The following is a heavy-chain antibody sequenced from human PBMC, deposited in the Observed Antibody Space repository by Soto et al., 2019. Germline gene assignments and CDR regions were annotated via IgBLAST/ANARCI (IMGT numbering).Heavy chain of an antibody. D-gene: IGHD4-17*01. CDR1: GFTFSSYG. Sequence: QVQLVESGGGVVQPGRSLRLSCAASGFTFSSYGMHWVRQAPGKGLEGVAVISYDGSNKYYADSVKGRFTISRDNSKNPLYLQMNSLRAEDTAVYYCAKDAVTTDAFDIWGQGTMVTVSS. V-gene: IGHV3-30*18. CDR3: AKDAVTTDAFDI. J-gene: IGHJ3*02. CDR2: ISYDGSNK.